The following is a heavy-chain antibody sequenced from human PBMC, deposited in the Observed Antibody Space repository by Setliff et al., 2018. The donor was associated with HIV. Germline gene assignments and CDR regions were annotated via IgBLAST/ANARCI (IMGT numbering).Heavy chain of an antibody. Sequence: PGGSLRLSCAVSGFTFSAYSMNWVRQAPGRELEWVSYISSSSDTTYYGDSVKGRFTISRDNAKNSLYLEMNSLRAEDTAIYYCAREATIRRIFDYWGQGILVTVSS. CDR2: ISSSSDTT. J-gene: IGHJ4*02. V-gene: IGHV3-48*01. CDR1: GFTFSAYS. D-gene: IGHD4-17*01. CDR3: AREATIRRIFDY.